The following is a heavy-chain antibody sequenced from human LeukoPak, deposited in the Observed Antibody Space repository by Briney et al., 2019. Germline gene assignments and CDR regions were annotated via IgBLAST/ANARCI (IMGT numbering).Heavy chain of an antibody. D-gene: IGHD6-13*01. V-gene: IGHV4-39*01. J-gene: IGHJ4*02. Sequence: SETLSLTCTVSGGSISSSSYYWGWIRQPPGKGLEWIGSIYYSGSTYYNPSLKSRVTISVDTSKNQFSLKLTSVTAADTAVYYCARRLAGTEGYWGQGTLVTVSS. CDR1: GGSISSSSYY. CDR3: ARRLAGTEGY. CDR2: IYYSGST.